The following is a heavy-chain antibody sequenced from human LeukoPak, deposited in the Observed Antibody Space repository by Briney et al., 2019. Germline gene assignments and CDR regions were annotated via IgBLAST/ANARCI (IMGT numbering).Heavy chain of an antibody. Sequence: GGSLGLSCAASGFTVSSNYMSWVRQAPGKGLEWVSIIYSGGSIFYADSVKGRFTISRDNSKNTLYLQMNSLRAEDTAVYYCARGGSYLSAFDIWGQGAMVTVSS. J-gene: IGHJ3*02. CDR1: GFTVSSNY. CDR2: IYSGGSI. V-gene: IGHV3-53*01. CDR3: ARGGSYLSAFDI. D-gene: IGHD1-26*01.